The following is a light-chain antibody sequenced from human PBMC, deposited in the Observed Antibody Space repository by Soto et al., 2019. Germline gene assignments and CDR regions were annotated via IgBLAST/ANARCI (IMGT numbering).Light chain of an antibody. CDR2: GAS. CDR3: QQYTNAPLT. Sequence: EIVLTHSPGTLSLSPGERATLSCRASQISSDNYLAWHQQKPGQPRRLVVYGASSRATGVPGRFSGSGSGTDFTLTISRLQPEDFAVYCCQQYTNAPLTFGQGTKVDIK. CDR1: QISSDNY. J-gene: IGKJ1*01. V-gene: IGKV3-20*01.